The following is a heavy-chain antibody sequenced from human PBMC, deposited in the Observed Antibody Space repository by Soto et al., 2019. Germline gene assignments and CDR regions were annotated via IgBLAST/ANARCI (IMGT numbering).Heavy chain of an antibody. V-gene: IGHV1-2*02. J-gene: IGHJ4*02. Sequence: SVKVSCKASGYTFTGYYMHWVRQAPGQGLEWMGWISPNSGGTNYAQKFQGRVTMTRDTYISTAYMELSRLRSDDTAVYYCARVEGTFYYDLYWGQGTLVTVSA. CDR3: ARVEGTFYYDLY. CDR2: ISPNSGGT. CDR1: GYTFTGYY. D-gene: IGHD3-22*01.